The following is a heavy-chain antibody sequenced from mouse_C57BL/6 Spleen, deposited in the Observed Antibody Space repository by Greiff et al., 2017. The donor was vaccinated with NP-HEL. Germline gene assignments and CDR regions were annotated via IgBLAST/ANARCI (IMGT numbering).Heavy chain of an antibody. CDR1: GYTFTSYW. J-gene: IGHJ4*01. V-gene: IGHV1-61*01. CDR3: ARGSSGHYYAMDY. Sequence: QVQLQQPGAELVRPGSSVKLSCKASGYTFTSYWMDWVKQRPGQGLEWIGNIYPSDSETHYNQKFKDKATLTVDKSSSTAYMQLSSLTSEDSAVYYCARGSSGHYYAMDYWGQGTSVTVSS. D-gene: IGHD3-2*02. CDR2: IYPSDSET.